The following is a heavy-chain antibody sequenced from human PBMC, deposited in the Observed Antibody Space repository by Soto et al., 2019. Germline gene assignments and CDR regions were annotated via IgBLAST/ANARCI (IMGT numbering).Heavy chain of an antibody. CDR1: GDTFTSYA. CDR2: INAGNGNT. D-gene: IGHD6-6*01. CDR3: ARSEADKQLVSIGFDY. Sequence: ASAKVSCKASGDTFTSYALQWVRQAPGQRLEWMGWINAGNGNTKYSQKFQGRVTITRDTSASTAYMELSSLRSEDTAVYYCARSEADKQLVSIGFDYWGQGTLVTVSS. J-gene: IGHJ4*02. V-gene: IGHV1-3*01.